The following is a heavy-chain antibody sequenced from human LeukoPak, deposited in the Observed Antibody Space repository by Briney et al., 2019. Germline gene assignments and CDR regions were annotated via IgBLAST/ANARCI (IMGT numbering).Heavy chain of an antibody. CDR3: ASDTYYYDSSGYPEGAFDI. Sequence: PSQTLSLTCTVSGGSISSGGYYWSWIRQPPGKGLEWIGRIYYSGSTNYNPSLKSRVTISVDTSKNQFSLKLSSVTAADTAVYYCASDTYYYDSSGYPEGAFDIWGQGTMVTVSS. J-gene: IGHJ3*02. CDR2: IYYSGST. V-gene: IGHV4-61*08. CDR1: GGSISSGGYY. D-gene: IGHD3-22*01.